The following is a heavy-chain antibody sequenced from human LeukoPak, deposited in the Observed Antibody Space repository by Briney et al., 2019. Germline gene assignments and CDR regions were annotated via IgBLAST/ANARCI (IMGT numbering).Heavy chain of an antibody. D-gene: IGHD5-18*01. Sequence: PGGSLRLSCAASGFTFSSYWMSWVRQAPGKGLEWVANIKQDGSEKYYVDPVKGRFTISRDNAKNSLYLQMNSLRAEDTAVYYCRGIQLWARTYAFDIWGQGTMVTVSS. J-gene: IGHJ3*02. V-gene: IGHV3-7*01. CDR3: RGIQLWARTYAFDI. CDR1: GFTFSSYW. CDR2: IKQDGSEK.